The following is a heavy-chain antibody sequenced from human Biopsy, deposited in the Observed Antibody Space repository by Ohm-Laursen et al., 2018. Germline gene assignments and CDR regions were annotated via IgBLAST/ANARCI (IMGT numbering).Heavy chain of an antibody. Sequence: SDTLSLTCTVSGGSISSYQWTWIRQPPGKGLEWIGYLYNTGGTNYNPSLKSRVTISVDTSKNQFSLELRSVTAADTAVYYCAREAAIIDPRTRAFDYWGQGTLVTVSS. V-gene: IGHV4-59*01. CDR3: AREAAIIDPRTRAFDY. J-gene: IGHJ4*02. CDR2: LYNTGGT. CDR1: GGSISSYQ. D-gene: IGHD6-25*01.